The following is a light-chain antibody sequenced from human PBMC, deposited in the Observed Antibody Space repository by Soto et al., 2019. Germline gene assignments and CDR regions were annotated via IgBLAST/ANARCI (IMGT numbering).Light chain of an antibody. CDR1: SSDVGSYNL. CDR2: EGS. J-gene: IGLJ3*02. V-gene: IGLV2-14*02. CDR3: SSYTTSTTLV. Sequence: QSVLTQPASVSGSPGQSITISCTGTSSDVGSYNLVSWYQQHPGKAPKVMIYEGSKRPSGVSNRFSGSKSGNTASLTISGHQADDEADYYCSSYTTSTTLVFGGGTKVTVL.